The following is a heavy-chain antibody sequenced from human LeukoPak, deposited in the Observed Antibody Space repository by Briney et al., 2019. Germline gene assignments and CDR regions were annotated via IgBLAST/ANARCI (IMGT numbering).Heavy chain of an antibody. CDR3: ARCYYDSTGYYDYFDY. D-gene: IGHD3-22*01. Sequence: RTETLSLTCTVSGGSISSYYWSWIRQPAGRGLEWIGRIYTSGSTNYNPSLKSRVTMSVDTSKNQFSLKLSSVTAADTAVYYCARCYYDSTGYYDYFDYWGQGTLVTVSS. CDR1: GGSISSYY. J-gene: IGHJ4*02. CDR2: IYTSGST. V-gene: IGHV4-4*07.